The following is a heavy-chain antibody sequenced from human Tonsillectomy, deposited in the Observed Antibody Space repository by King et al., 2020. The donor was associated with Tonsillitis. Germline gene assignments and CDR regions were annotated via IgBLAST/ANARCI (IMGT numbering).Heavy chain of an antibody. Sequence: VQLVESGGGLVQPGGSLRLSCAASGFTFSSYSMNWVRQAPGKGLEWVSYISSSSSTIYYADSVKGRLTISRDNPKNSLYLQMNSLRAEDTAVYYCARDTREDDFWSGYVYFDYWGQGTLVTVSS. J-gene: IGHJ4*02. CDR1: GFTFSSYS. V-gene: IGHV3-48*01. CDR3: ARDTREDDFWSGYVYFDY. D-gene: IGHD3-3*01. CDR2: ISSSSSTI.